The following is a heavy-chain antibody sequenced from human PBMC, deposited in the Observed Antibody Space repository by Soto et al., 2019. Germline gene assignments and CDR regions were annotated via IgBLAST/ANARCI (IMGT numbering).Heavy chain of an antibody. Sequence: QLQLQESGSGLVKPSQTLSLTCAVSGGSISSGGYSWSWIRQPPGKGLEWIGYIYHSGSTYYNPSRKRGVTISVDRSKNQFSLKLSSVTAADTAVYYCARSLAYPGSFDYWGQGTLVTVSS. J-gene: IGHJ4*02. CDR1: GGSISSGGYS. V-gene: IGHV4-30-2*01. CDR3: ARSLAYPGSFDY. D-gene: IGHD1-26*01. CDR2: IYHSGST.